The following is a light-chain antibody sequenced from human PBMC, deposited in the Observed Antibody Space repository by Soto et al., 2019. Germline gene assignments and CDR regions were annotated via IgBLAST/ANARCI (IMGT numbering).Light chain of an antibody. V-gene: IGKV1-6*01. CDR3: LQDYTYPWT. CDR1: QAIRND. J-gene: IGKJ1*01. CDR2: GAS. Sequence: AIQMTQSPSSLSASVGDRVTITCLASQAIRNDLGWYQQTPGKAPNLLIFGASNLQAGLPVRFSASGSGTNFTLTISNLQPEDFASYYCLQDYTYPWTFGQVTKVDIK.